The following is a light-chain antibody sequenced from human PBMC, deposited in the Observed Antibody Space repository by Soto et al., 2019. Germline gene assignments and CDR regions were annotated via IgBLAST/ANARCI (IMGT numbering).Light chain of an antibody. V-gene: IGLV2-14*01. CDR3: SSYTSSSIDYV. J-gene: IGLJ1*01. CDR2: EVS. CDR1: SSDVGGYYY. Sequence: QSALTQPASVSGSPGQSITISCTGTSSDVGGYYYVSWYQQDPGKAPKLMIYEVSNQPSGVSNRFSGSKSGNTASLTISGLQAEDEADYYCSSYTSSSIDYVFGTGTKLTVL.